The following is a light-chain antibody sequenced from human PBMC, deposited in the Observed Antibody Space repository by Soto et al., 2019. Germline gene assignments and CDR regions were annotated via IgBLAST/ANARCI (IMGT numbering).Light chain of an antibody. Sequence: DIQMTKTPSSLFAPLGERVTIISRESQRIGGNLNWYKQKPGKAPRLLIYAASSLQSGVPSRFSGSGSGTDFTLTISSLQPEDFATYYCQQSYSTLWTFGQGTKVEIK. CDR3: QQSYSTLWT. V-gene: IGKV1-39*01. CDR2: AAS. CDR1: QRIGGN. J-gene: IGKJ1*01.